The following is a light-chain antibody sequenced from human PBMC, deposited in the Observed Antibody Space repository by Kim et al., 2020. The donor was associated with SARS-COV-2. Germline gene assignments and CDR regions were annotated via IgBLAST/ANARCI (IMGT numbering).Light chain of an antibody. CDR1: QIVDNW. CDR3: QHYNTKRT. J-gene: IGKJ1*01. V-gene: IGKV1-5*01. Sequence: SSFVGDRVTITCRASQIVDNWVAWYQQKSGKAPKLLIFDASTLESGVPSRFSGSGSGTEFTLTISRLDPDDFATYYCQHYNTKRTFGQGTKVDIK. CDR2: DAS.